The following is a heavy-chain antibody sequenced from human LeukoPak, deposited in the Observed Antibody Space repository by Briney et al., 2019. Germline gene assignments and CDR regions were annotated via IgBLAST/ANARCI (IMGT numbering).Heavy chain of an antibody. CDR3: AKYGSGTYYNGLH. V-gene: IGHV3-23*01. D-gene: IGHD3-10*01. CDR2: ISVSGENT. J-gene: IGHJ4*02. Sequence: EGSLRLSCAAPGFTFSSYAMTWVRQAPGEGLQWVSTISVSGENTYYADSVKGRFTISRDISKSTLYLQMNSLRDEDTALYYCAKYGSGTYYNGLHWGQGTLVTVSS. CDR1: GFTFSSYA.